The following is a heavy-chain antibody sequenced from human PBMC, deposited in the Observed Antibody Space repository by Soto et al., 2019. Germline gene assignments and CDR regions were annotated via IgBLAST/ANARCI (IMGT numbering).Heavy chain of an antibody. J-gene: IGHJ4*02. V-gene: IGHV1-18*01. Sequence: QVQLVQSGAEVKKPGASVKVSCKASGYTFTSYGISWVRQAPGQGLEWMGWISAYNGNTNYAQKLQGRVTMTTDTSTRAAYMELRSLRSDDTAVYYCARSGYCSGGSCYSGSGGLNYWGQGTLVTVSS. CDR1: GYTFTSYG. CDR3: ARSGYCSGGSCYSGSGGLNY. CDR2: ISAYNGNT. D-gene: IGHD2-15*01.